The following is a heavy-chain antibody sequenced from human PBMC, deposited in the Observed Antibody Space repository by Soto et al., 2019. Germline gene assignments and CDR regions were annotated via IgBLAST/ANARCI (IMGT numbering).Heavy chain of an antibody. J-gene: IGHJ4*02. CDR2: ISYDGSKK. V-gene: IGHV3-30*18. CDR1: EFTFSSYG. Sequence: QVQLVESGGGVVQPGRSLTLSCAASEFTFSSYGIHWVRQAPGKGLEWVAVISYDGSKKQYADSVKGRFTISRDNSKNTLHLQMNSLRAEDTAVYYCPKDTYYHDTTGYYVFDYWGQGTLVTVSS. CDR3: PKDTYYHDTTGYYVFDY. D-gene: IGHD3-22*01.